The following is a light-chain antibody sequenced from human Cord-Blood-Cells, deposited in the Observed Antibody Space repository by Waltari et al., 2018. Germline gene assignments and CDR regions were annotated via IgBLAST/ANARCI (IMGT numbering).Light chain of an antibody. CDR2: YKSDSDK. CDR1: SGINVGPYS. CDR3: MIWHSSAWV. V-gene: IGLV5-45*01. J-gene: IGLJ3*02. Sequence: HAVLTPPASLSASPGASASLTRTVRSGINVGPYSIHWYQQNPGSPPQYLLRYKSDSDKQQGSGVPSRFSGSKDASANAGILLISGLQSEDEADYYCMIWHSSAWVFGGGTKLTVL.